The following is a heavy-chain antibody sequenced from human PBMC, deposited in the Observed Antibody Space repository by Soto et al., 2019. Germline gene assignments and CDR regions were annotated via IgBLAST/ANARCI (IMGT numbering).Heavy chain of an antibody. CDR2: INHSGST. CDR1: GGSFSGYY. V-gene: IGHV4-34*01. J-gene: IGHJ6*02. CDR3: ARITWIQLWLAPRGMDV. D-gene: IGHD5-18*01. Sequence: QVQLQQWGAGLLKPSETLSLTCAVYGGSFSGYYWSWIRQPPGKGLEWIGEINHSGSTNYNPSLKSRVTISVDTSKNQFSLKLSSVTAADTAVYYCARITWIQLWLAPRGMDVCGQGTTVTVSS.